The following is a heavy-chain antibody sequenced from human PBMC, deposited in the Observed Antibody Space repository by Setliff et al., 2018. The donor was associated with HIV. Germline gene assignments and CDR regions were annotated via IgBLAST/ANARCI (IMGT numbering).Heavy chain of an antibody. CDR1: GGSISSGGYY. CDR3: AGTLQYDAFDI. V-gene: IGHV4-31*03. J-gene: IGHJ3*02. Sequence: SETLSLTCTVSGGSISSGGYYWSWIRQEPGKGLEWIGYIYYSGSTYYNQSLKSRVTISVKTSKNQFSLKLSAVTAADTSVYYCAGTLQYDAFDIWGQGTMVTVSS. D-gene: IGHD4-4*01. CDR2: IYYSGST.